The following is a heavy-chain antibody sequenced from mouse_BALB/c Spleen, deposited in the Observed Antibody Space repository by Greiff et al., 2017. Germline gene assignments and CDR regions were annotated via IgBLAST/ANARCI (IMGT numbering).Heavy chain of an antibody. J-gene: IGHJ4*01. CDR1: GYSFTGYY. CDR3: ARPLYDYGAMDY. Sequence: VQLQQSGPELVKPGASVKISCKASGYSFTGYYMHWVKQSHVKSLEWIGRINPYNGATSYNQNFKDKASLTVDKSSSTAYMELHSLTSEDSAVYYCARPLYDYGAMDYWGQGTSVTVSS. V-gene: IGHV1-31*01. CDR2: INPYNGAT. D-gene: IGHD2-4*01.